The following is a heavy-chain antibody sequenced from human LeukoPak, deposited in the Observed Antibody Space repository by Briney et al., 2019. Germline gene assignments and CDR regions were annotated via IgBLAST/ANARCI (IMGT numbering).Heavy chain of an antibody. V-gene: IGHV1-69*05. CDR3: ARGRITMIVPGAFDI. J-gene: IGHJ3*02. Sequence: SVKVSCKASGGTFSSYAISWVRQAPGQGLEWMGGIIPIFGTANYAQKFQGRVTITRDESTSTAYMELSSLRSENTAVYYCARGRITMIVPGAFDIWGQGTMVTVSS. CDR1: GGTFSSYA. CDR2: IIPIFGTA. D-gene: IGHD3-22*01.